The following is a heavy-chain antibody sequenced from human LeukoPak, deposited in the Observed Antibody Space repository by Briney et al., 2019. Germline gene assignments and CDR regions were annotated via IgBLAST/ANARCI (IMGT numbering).Heavy chain of an antibody. J-gene: IGHJ3*02. CDR1: GFTFSTHG. Sequence: GGSLRLSCAASGFTFSTHGMSWVRQAPGKGLDWVSTISGSGGSTNYGDSVKGRFTISRDNSKNTLYLQMNSLRAEDTAVYYCAKQRSSWYRGAFDIWGQGTMVTVSS. D-gene: IGHD6-13*01. CDR2: ISGSGGST. V-gene: IGHV3-23*01. CDR3: AKQRSSWYRGAFDI.